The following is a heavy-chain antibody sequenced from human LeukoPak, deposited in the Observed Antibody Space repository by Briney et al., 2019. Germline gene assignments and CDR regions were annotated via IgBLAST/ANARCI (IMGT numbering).Heavy chain of an antibody. D-gene: IGHD6-13*01. V-gene: IGHV3-7*01. CDR2: IKQDGSEK. Sequence: PGGSLRLSCAASGFTFSSYWMSWVRQAPGKGLEWVANIKQDGSEKNYVDSVKGRFTISRDNAKNSLYLQMNSLRAGDTAVYYCARAAYSSTWYSRYFDLWGRGTLVTVSS. J-gene: IGHJ2*01. CDR3: ARAAYSSTWYSRYFDL. CDR1: GFTFSSYW.